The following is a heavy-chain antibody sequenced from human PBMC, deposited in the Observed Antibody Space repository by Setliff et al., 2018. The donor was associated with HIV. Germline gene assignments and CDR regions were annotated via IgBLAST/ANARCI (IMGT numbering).Heavy chain of an antibody. CDR1: GGSISSRSYY. Sequence: LSLTCSVSGGSISSRSYYWTWIRQLAGKGLEWIGHIHTSGDTDDSRSLNSRVTKSIDTSTKQFTLKLSSVTDADTAMYYCARRESSYDILTGPAFDAFDILGQVRMVTVSS. D-gene: IGHD3-9*01. V-gene: IGHV4-61*09. CDR3: ARRESSYDILTGPAFDAFDI. J-gene: IGHJ3*02. CDR2: IHTSGDT.